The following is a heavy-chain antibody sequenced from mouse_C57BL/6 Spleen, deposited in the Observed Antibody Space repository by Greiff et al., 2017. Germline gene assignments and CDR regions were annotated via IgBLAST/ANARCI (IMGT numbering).Heavy chain of an antibody. CDR1: GYTFTSYW. Sequence: VQLQQPGAELVKPGASVKLSCKASGYTFTSYWITWVKQRPGQGLEWIGDIYPGSGSTNYNEKFTSKATLTVDTSSSTAYMQLSSLTSEDSAVYYCARSGTDFDDWGQGTTLTVSS. CDR2: IYPGSGST. V-gene: IGHV1-55*01. D-gene: IGHD2-14*01. CDR3: ARSGTDFDD. J-gene: IGHJ2*01.